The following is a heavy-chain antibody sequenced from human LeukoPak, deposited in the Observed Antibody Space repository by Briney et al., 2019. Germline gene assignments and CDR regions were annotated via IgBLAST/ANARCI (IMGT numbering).Heavy chain of an antibody. V-gene: IGHV3-30-3*01. CDR3: ARDFPGISSWYSLFPRRTYGMDV. Sequence: GGSLRLSCAASGFTFSSYAMHWVRQAPGKGLEWVAVISYDGSNKYYADSVKGRFTISRDNSKNTLYLQMNSLRAEDTAVYYCARDFPGISSWYSLFPRRTYGMDVWGQGTTVTVSS. D-gene: IGHD6-13*01. CDR2: ISYDGSNK. CDR1: GFTFSSYA. J-gene: IGHJ6*02.